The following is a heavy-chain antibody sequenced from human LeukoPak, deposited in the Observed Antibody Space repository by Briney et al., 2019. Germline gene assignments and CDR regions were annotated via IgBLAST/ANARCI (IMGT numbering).Heavy chain of an antibody. V-gene: IGHV4-59*01. D-gene: IGHD6-13*01. CDR2: TYYRGSS. CDR1: GGSISGYY. Sequence: SETPTLTCAVSGGSISGYYWTWIRQPPGKGLEWIGYTYYRGSSSFNPSLRSRVTISVDMSKNQVSLKLTSVTAADTAVYYCARETGIAAAAWFDYWGQGTLVTVSS. CDR3: ARETGIAAAAWFDY. J-gene: IGHJ4*02.